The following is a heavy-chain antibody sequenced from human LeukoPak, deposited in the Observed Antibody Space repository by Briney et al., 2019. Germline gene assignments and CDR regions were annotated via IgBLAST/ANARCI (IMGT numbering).Heavy chain of an antibody. V-gene: IGHV4-4*07. CDR1: GGSISSYY. Sequence: PSETLSLTCTVSGGSISSYYWSWIRQPAGKGLEWIGRIYTSGSTNYNPSLKSRVTMSVDTSKNQFSLKLSSVTAADTAVYYCARDDYYGDYGPLWDYWGQGTLVTVSS. D-gene: IGHD4-17*01. CDR2: IYTSGST. J-gene: IGHJ4*02. CDR3: ARDDYYGDYGPLWDY.